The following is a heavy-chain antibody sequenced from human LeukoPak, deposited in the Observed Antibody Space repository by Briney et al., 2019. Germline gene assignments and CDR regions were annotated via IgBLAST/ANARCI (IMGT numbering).Heavy chain of an antibody. CDR2: VHPNSGAT. CDR3: ERDPDYDYIWVNYRPPPRCVGDY. Sequence: GASVKVACKASGFTFTGHYIHWLRQAPGPRLEWMGCVHPNSGATRYGQKFQGRVTMNSETYIRRAYMELSSLTSDDTALYYGERDPDYDYIWVNYRPPPRCVGDYWGQGSLVTVSS. J-gene: IGHJ4*02. V-gene: IGHV1-2*02. CDR1: GFTFTGHY. D-gene: IGHD3-16*02.